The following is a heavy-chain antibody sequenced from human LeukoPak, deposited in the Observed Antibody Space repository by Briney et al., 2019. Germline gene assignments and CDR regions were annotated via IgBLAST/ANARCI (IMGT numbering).Heavy chain of an antibody. CDR1: GFTFSSYG. CDR2: ISSSGSTI. Sequence: GGSLRLSCAASGFTFSSYGMHWVRQAPGKGLEWVSYISSSGSTIYYADSVKGRFTISRDNAKNSLYLQMNSLRAEDTAVYYCARVRYGGNSDYFDYWGQGTLVTVSS. J-gene: IGHJ4*02. V-gene: IGHV3-48*04. D-gene: IGHD4-23*01. CDR3: ARVRYGGNSDYFDY.